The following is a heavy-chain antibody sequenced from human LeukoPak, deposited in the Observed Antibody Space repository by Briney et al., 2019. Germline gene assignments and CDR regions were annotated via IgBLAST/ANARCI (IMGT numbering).Heavy chain of an antibody. J-gene: IGHJ4*02. CDR2: MSPNSGDT. Sequence: ASVKVSCKASGYTFTSYDINWVRQATGQGLEWMGWMSPNSGDTGYAQKFQDRVTMTRNTSISTAHMELSSLRSDDTAVYYCARGPPNWGYDYWGPGTLVTVSS. CDR1: GYTFTSYD. V-gene: IGHV1-8*01. CDR3: ARGPPNWGYDY. D-gene: IGHD7-27*01.